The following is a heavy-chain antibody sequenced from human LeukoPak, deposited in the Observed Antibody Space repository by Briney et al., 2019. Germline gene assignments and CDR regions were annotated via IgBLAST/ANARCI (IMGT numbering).Heavy chain of an antibody. CDR1: GGSISSYY. CDR2: IYTSGST. CDR3: ARHLDRVGYGSGSYPYFDY. Sequence: SETLSLTCTVSGGSISSYYWSWIRQPAGKGLEWIGRIYTSGSTNYNPSLKSRVTMSVDTSKNQFSLKLSSVTAADTAVYYCARHLDRVGYGSGSYPYFDYWGQGTLVTVSS. D-gene: IGHD3-10*01. V-gene: IGHV4-4*07. J-gene: IGHJ4*02.